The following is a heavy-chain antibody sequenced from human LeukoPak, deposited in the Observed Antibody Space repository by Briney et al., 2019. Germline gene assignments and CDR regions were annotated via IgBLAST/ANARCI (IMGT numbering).Heavy chain of an antibody. CDR3: AKTGGYGGPIYYYYYYYMDV. V-gene: IGHV3-30*18. CDR1: GFTFSSYG. J-gene: IGHJ6*03. D-gene: IGHD4-23*01. CDR2: ISYDGSNK. Sequence: GGSLRLSCAASGFTFSSYGMHWVRQAPGKGLEWVAVISYDGSNKYYADSVKGRFTISRDNSKNTLYLQMNSLRAEDTAVYYCAKTGGYGGPIYYYYYYYMDVWGKGTTVTVSS.